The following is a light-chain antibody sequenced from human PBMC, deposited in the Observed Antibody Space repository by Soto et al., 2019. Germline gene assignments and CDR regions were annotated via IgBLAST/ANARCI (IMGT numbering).Light chain of an antibody. CDR3: QQYNSYPYP. CDR1: HSISNY. J-gene: IGKJ2*01. V-gene: IGKV1-5*03. Sequence: DIPMTQSPSTLSASIGDRVTITCRASHSISNYLAWYQQKPGKAPNILIYKASTLESGGPSRFSGSASGTQFTRTISRLQPNDFSTSCCQQYNSYPYPFGQGTKLDI. CDR2: KAS.